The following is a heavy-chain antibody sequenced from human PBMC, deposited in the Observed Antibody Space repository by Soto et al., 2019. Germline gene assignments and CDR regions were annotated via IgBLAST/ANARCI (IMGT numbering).Heavy chain of an antibody. J-gene: IGHJ5*02. CDR3: ARVRQLKVYGSGSEWFDP. D-gene: IGHD3-10*01. CDR2: IYYSGST. V-gene: IGHV4-59*01. CDR1: GGSISSYY. Sequence: SETLSLTCTVSGGSISSYYWSWIRQPPGKGLEWIGYIYYSGSTNYNPSLKSRVTISVDTSKNQFSLKLSSVTAADTAVYYCARVRQLKVYGSGSEWFDPWGQGTLVTVSS.